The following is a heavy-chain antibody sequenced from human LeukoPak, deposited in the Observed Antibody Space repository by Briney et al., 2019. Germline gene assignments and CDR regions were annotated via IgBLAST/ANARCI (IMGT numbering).Heavy chain of an antibody. D-gene: IGHD3-9*01. J-gene: IGHJ6*02. Sequence: GSLRLSCAASGFTFSSYAMHWVRQAPGKGLEWVAVISYDGSNKYYADSVKGRFTISRDNSKNTLYLQMNSLRAEDTAVYYCARGHYDILTGFGMDVWGQGTTVTVSS. CDR2: ISYDGSNK. CDR3: ARGHYDILTGFGMDV. CDR1: GFTFSSYA. V-gene: IGHV3-30-3*01.